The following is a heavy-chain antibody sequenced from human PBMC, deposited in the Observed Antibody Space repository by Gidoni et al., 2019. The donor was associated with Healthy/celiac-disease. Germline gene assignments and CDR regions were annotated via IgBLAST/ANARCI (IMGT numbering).Heavy chain of an antibody. J-gene: IGHJ3*02. V-gene: IGHV3-9*01. CDR3: AKENTAMASHDAFDI. D-gene: IGHD5-18*01. CDR2: ISCNSGSI. Sequence: EVQLVESGGGLVQPGRSLRLSWAASGFAVDDYAMHWVWQAPGKGLEWVSGISCNSGSIGYADSVKCLFTISRDNAKNSLYLQMNSLRAEDTALYYCAKENTAMASHDAFDIWGQGTMVTVSS. CDR1: GFAVDDYA.